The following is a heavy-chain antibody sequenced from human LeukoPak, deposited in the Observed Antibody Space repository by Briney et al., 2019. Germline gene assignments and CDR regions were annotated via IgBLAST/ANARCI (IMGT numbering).Heavy chain of an antibody. CDR1: GYSISTSYY. V-gene: IGHV4-38-2*02. CDR2: IYHSGNT. Sequence: SETLSLTCTVSGYSISTSYYWGWIRQPPGKGLEWIESIYHSGNTYYNPSLKSRVTISVDTSKNQFSLKLNSVTAVDTAVYYCARAGYGDSDFDYWGQGTLVTVSS. J-gene: IGHJ4*02. CDR3: ARAGYGDSDFDY. D-gene: IGHD4-17*01.